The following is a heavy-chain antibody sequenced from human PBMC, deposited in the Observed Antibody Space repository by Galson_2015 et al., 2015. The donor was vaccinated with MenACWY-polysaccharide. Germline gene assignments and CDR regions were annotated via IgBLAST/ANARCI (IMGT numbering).Heavy chain of an antibody. CDR3: AKGAAHYGSGNYYDY. V-gene: IGHV3-23*01. Sequence: SLRLSCAGSGVTFSSYGMGWVRQAPGKGLEWVSGLSPTTGNTYYADSVRGRFTISRDNSKNTLHLQMNSLRAEDTAVYYCAKGAAHYGSGNYYDYWGQGTQVTVSS. D-gene: IGHD3-10*01. CDR1: GVTFSSYG. CDR2: LSPTTGNT. J-gene: IGHJ4*02.